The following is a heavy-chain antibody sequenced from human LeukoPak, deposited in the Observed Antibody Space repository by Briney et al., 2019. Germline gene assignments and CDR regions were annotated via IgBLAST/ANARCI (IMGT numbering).Heavy chain of an antibody. V-gene: IGHV4-59*01. Sequence: SETLSLTCTVSGFSISSYYWSWIRQPPGKGLEGIGYIYYSGSTNYNPSLKSRVTISVDTSKNQFSLKLSSVTAADTAVYYCARWGPWWGVVPAAAKLAFDIWGQGTMVTVSS. CDR3: ARWGPWWGVVPAAAKLAFDI. D-gene: IGHD2-2*01. CDR2: IYYSGST. CDR1: GFSISSYY. J-gene: IGHJ3*02.